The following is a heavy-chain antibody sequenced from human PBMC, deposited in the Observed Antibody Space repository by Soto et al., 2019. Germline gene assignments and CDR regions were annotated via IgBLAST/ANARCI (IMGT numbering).Heavy chain of an antibody. CDR2: IYYSGST. Sequence: QVQLQESGPGLVKPSQTLSLTCTVSGGSISSGGYYWSWIRQHPGKGLEWIGYIYYSGSTYYNPSLRSRVTTSVDTSKNQFSLKLSSVTAADTAVYYCARGLSYYYGSGSYYSGNWFDPWGQGTLVTVSS. CDR1: GGSISSGGYY. V-gene: IGHV4-31*03. J-gene: IGHJ5*02. CDR3: ARGLSYYYGSGSYYSGNWFDP. D-gene: IGHD3-10*01.